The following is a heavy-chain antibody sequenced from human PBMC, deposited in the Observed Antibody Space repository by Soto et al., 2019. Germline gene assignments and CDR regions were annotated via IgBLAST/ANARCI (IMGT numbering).Heavy chain of an antibody. CDR2: ISGSGGSK. Sequence: EMQLLESGGGLVQPGGSLRLSCAASGFTFSSFAMSWVRQAPGKGLDWVSAISGSGGSKYSADSVKGRFTISRDNSKNTLYLQMSSLRAEDTAVYYCARGISAGKGSPPDFWRQGSLVTVSS. V-gene: IGHV3-23*01. J-gene: IGHJ4*02. D-gene: IGHD6-13*01. CDR1: GFTFSSFA. CDR3: ARGISAGKGSPPDF.